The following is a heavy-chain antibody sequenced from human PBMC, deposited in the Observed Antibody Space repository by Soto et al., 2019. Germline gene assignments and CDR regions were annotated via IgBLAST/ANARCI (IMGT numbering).Heavy chain of an antibody. CDR2: ISSSSSSI. V-gene: IGHV3-48*02. Sequence: EVQLVESGGGLVQPGGSLRLSCAASGFTFSSYSMNWVRQAPGKGLEWVSYISSSSSSIYYADSVKGRFTISRDNAKNSLYLQMNSMSDEDTAVYYCARDYEYCSGYYKGFDYWGQGTLVTVSS. CDR3: ARDYEYCSGYYKGFDY. D-gene: IGHD3-3*01. CDR1: GFTFSSYS. J-gene: IGHJ4*02.